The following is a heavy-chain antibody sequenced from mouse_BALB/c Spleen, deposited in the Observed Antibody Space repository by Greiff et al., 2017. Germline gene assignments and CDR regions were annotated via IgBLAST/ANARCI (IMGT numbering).Heavy chain of an antibody. D-gene: IGHD2-14*01. Sequence: QVQLKESGAELVRPGVSVTISCKGSGYTLTDYAMHWVKQSHAKSLEWIGVISTYYGDASYNQKFTGKATMTVDKSSSTAYMELARLTSEDSAIYYCARGYDAYYYAMDYWGQGTSVTVAS. CDR1: GYTLTDYA. CDR2: ISTYYGDA. J-gene: IGHJ4*01. CDR3: ARGYDAYYYAMDY. V-gene: IGHV1S137*01.